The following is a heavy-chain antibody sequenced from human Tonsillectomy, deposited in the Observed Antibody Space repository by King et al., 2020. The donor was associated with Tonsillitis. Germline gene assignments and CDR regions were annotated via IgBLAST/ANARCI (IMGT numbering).Heavy chain of an antibody. CDR2: INHSGST. Sequence: VQLPQWGAGLLKPSETLSLTCAVYGGSFSGYYWSWIRQPPGKGLEWIGEINHSGSTNYNPSLKSRVTISVDTSKNQFSLKLSSVTAADTAVYYCARGRGIVWPPLFGRIPYGMDVWGQGTTVTVSS. CDR1: GGSFSGYY. V-gene: IGHV4-34*01. D-gene: IGHD3-3*01. J-gene: IGHJ6*02. CDR3: ARGRGIVWPPLFGRIPYGMDV.